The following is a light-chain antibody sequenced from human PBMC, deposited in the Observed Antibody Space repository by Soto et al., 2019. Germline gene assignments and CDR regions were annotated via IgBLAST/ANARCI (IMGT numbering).Light chain of an antibody. CDR1: QSVSSSY. J-gene: IGKJ4*01. CDR2: GAS. Sequence: EIVLTQSPGTLSLSPGERATLSCRASQSVSSSYLAWYQQKPGQAPRLLIYGASSRSPGSPERCSGSGSGTDFTLTISRLEPEDVAVYYCQQYGSSPLLTFGGGTKVEIK. CDR3: QQYGSSPLLT. V-gene: IGKV3-20*01.